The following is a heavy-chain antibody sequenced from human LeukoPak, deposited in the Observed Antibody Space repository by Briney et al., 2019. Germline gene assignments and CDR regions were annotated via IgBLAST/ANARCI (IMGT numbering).Heavy chain of an antibody. Sequence: SETLSLTCTVSGDSVSSNYWSWIRQPPGKGLEWIGYIYNSGSTSYNPSTKSRVTISVDTSKNQFSLKLSSVTAADTAVYYCARAKPNWNPPDYWGQGTLVSVSS. J-gene: IGHJ4*02. CDR2: IYNSGST. D-gene: IGHD1-1*01. CDR1: GDSVSSNY. CDR3: ARAKPNWNPPDY. V-gene: IGHV4-59*08.